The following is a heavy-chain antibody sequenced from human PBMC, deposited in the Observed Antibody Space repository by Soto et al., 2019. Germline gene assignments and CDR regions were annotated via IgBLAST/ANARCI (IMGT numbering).Heavy chain of an antibody. CDR1: GGSISGYY. Sequence: SETLSLTCTVSGGSISGYYWSWIRRQPPGKGLEWIGYIYYSGSTNYNPSLKSRVTISVDTSKNQFSLKLSSVTAADTAVYYCARAAPSSSNTARYYYGMDVWGQGTTVTVSS. D-gene: IGHD5-18*01. J-gene: IGHJ6*02. CDR3: ARAAPSSSNTARYYYGMDV. CDR2: IYYSGST. V-gene: IGHV4-59*01.